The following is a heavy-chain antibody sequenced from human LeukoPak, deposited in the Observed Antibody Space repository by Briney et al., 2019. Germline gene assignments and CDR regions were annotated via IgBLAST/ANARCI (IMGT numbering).Heavy chain of an antibody. Sequence: SETLSLTCSVSGGSITGYYWSRIRQPPGKGLEWIGYLYYSGGTTYNPSLKSRVTISADTSQNQFSLKLNSVTAADTAVYYCARRSDFWSPVSDYSFDYWGQGALVTVSS. CDR3: ARRSDFWSPVSDYSFDY. CDR1: GGSITGYY. J-gene: IGHJ4*02. V-gene: IGHV4-59*08. D-gene: IGHD3-3*01. CDR2: LYYSGGT.